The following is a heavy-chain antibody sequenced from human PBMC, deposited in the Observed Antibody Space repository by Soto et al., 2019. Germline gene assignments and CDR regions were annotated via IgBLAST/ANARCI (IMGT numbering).Heavy chain of an antibody. CDR3: ARDGTSRFPLDY. V-gene: IGHV4-61*01. Sequence: SETLSHTCTVSGGSVSSGSYYWSWIRQQPGMRLEWIGYIYYSGSTNYNPSLKSRVTISVDTSKNQFSLKLSAVTAAVTAVYYCARDGTSRFPLDYWGQGTLVTVSS. J-gene: IGHJ4*02. CDR2: IYYSGST. CDR1: GGSVSSGSYY. D-gene: IGHD3-16*01.